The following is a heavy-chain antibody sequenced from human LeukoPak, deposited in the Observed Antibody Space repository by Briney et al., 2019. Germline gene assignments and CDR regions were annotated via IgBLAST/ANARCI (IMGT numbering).Heavy chain of an antibody. V-gene: IGHV1-69*06. CDR2: IIPMFASA. J-gene: IGHJ6*03. Sequence: ASVKVSCKASGGTFSIYASSWVRQAPGQGLEWMGGIIPMFASANYAQKFQGRVTITADKSTSTAYMELSSLRSDDTAVYYCARGGYPHTTKYMDVWGKGTTVTVSS. CDR3: ARGGYPHTTKYMDV. CDR1: GGTFSIYA. D-gene: IGHD2/OR15-2a*01.